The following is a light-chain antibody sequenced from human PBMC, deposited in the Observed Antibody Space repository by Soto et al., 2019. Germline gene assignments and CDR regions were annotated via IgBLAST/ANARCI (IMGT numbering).Light chain of an antibody. CDR2: GVS. CDR3: QSYIDWPFA. Sequence: DIVLTQSPATLSVSPGDTVTLSCRASESLFGFLAWYQQKPGQAPRLLMYGVSTRATGIPARFSGGRSATDFTLTISSLQSADSAFYFCQSYIDWPFASGLGTRLEI. CDR1: ESLFGF. V-gene: IGKV3-15*01. J-gene: IGKJ2*01.